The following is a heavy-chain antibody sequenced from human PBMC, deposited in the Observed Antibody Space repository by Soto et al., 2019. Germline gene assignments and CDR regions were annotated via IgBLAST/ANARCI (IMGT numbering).Heavy chain of an antibody. D-gene: IGHD6-13*01. CDR2: ISGSGAAT. Sequence: EVQLLASGGGLVQPGVTLRLSCAASGFTFSSYGINWVRQAPGEGLEWVSHISGSGAATYYADSVKGRFTISRDNSKNTLYLQMNSLRAEDTAVYYCAKSLAAAGTAYWGQGTLVTVSS. CDR3: AKSLAAAGTAY. J-gene: IGHJ4*02. CDR1: GFTFSSYG. V-gene: IGHV3-23*01.